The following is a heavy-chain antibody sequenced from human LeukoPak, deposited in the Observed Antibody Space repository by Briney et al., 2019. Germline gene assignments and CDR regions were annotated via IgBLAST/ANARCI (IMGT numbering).Heavy chain of an antibody. D-gene: IGHD3-22*01. CDR2: ISYDGSNK. V-gene: IGHV3-30*04. CDR1: GFTFSSYA. J-gene: IGHJ4*02. CDR3: AREGTMIVVVIPLDS. Sequence: GGSLRLSCAASGFTFSSYAMHWVRQAPGKGLEWVAVISYDGSNKYYADSVKGRFTISRDNSKNTLYLQMNSLRAEDTAVYYCAREGTMIVVVIPLDSCGQGTLVTVSS.